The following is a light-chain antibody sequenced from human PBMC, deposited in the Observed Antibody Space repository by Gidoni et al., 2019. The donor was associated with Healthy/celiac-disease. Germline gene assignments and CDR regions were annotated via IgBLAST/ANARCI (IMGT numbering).Light chain of an antibody. CDR3: QSADSSGRYHVV. CDR1: ALPKQY. Sequence: SYELTQPPSVSVSPGQTARITCSGDALPKQYASWYQQKPGQAPVLVIYKDSERPSGIPERFSGSSSGTTVTLTISGVQAEDEADYYCQSADSSGRYHVVFGGGTKLTVL. V-gene: IGLV3-25*03. J-gene: IGLJ2*01. CDR2: KDS.